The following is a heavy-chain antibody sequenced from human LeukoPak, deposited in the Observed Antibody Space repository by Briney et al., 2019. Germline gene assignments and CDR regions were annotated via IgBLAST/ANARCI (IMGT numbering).Heavy chain of an antibody. CDR2: IRYDGSNK. D-gene: IGHD1-1*01. V-gene: IGHV3-30*02. CDR3: AKGLEKESRLDY. Sequence: GGSLRLSCAASGFTFSSYGIHWVRQAPGKGLEWVAFIRYDGSNKYYADSVKGRFTISRDNAKNTEYLQMNSLRAEDTAIYYCAKGLEKESRLDYWGQGTLVTVSS. CDR1: GFTFSSYG. J-gene: IGHJ4*02.